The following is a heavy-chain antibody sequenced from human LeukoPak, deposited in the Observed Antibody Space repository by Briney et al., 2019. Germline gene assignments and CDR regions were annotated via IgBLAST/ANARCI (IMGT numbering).Heavy chain of an antibody. Sequence: PSETLSLTCTVSGGSISSSSYYWGWIRQHPGKGLEWIGSIYYSGSTYYNSSLKSRVTISVDTSKNQFSLKLSSVTAADTAVYYCARISSSNWYNERGAFDVWGQGTLVTVSS. D-gene: IGHD6-13*01. V-gene: IGHV4-39*01. CDR1: GGSISSSSYY. CDR3: ARISSSNWYNERGAFDV. J-gene: IGHJ4*02. CDR2: IYYSGST.